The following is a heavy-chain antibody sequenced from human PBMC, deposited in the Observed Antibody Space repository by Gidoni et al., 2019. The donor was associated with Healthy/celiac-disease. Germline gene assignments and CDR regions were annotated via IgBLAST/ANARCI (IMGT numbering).Heavy chain of an antibody. CDR3: ARGGDLGGYGDDEDY. D-gene: IGHD4-17*01. V-gene: IGHV1-2*02. J-gene: IGHJ4*02. Sequence: QVQLVQSGAEVKKPGASVKVSCTASGYTFTGYYMHWVRQAPGQGLEWMGWINPNSGGTNYAQKFQGRVTMTRDTSISTAYMELSRLRSDDTAVYYCARGGDLGGYGDDEDYWGQGTLVTVSS. CDR2: INPNSGGT. CDR1: GYTFTGYY.